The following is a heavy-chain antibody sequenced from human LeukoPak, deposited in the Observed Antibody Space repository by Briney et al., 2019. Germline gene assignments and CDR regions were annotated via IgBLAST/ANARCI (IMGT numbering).Heavy chain of an antibody. CDR2: LSASGGTT. Sequence: GGSLRLSCAASGFTFSSYAMSWVRQAPGKGLEWVSGLSASGGTTYYADSVKGRFTISRDNSKNTLYLQMNSLRAEDTAVYYCAKDYYYDSSGYYYGSARWGAFDIWGQGTMVTVSS. V-gene: IGHV3-23*01. J-gene: IGHJ3*02. D-gene: IGHD3-22*01. CDR1: GFTFSSYA. CDR3: AKDYYYDSSGYYYGSARWGAFDI.